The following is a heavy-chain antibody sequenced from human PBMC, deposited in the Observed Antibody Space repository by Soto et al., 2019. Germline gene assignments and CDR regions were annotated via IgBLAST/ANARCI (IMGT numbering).Heavy chain of an antibody. CDR3: ARDLVGGHGDYAYAFDI. Sequence: ASVKVSCKASGGTFSSYAISWVRQAPGQGLEWMGGIIPIFGTANYAQKFQGRVTITADESTSTAYMELSSLRSEDTAVYYCARDLVGGHGDYAYAFDIWGQGTMVTVSS. D-gene: IGHD4-17*01. CDR2: IIPIFGTA. CDR1: GGTFSSYA. J-gene: IGHJ3*02. V-gene: IGHV1-69*13.